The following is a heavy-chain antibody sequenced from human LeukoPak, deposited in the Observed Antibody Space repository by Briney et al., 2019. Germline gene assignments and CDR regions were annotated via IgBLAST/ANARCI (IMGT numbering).Heavy chain of an antibody. D-gene: IGHD3-10*01. V-gene: IGHV3-9*01. J-gene: IGHJ6*03. CDR2: ISWNSGSI. CDR1: GFTFDDYA. CDR3: ARGRGAYYYYYMDV. Sequence: PGRSLRLSCAASGFTFDDYAMHWVRHAPGKGLEWVSGISWNSGSIGYADSVKGRFTISRDNAKNSLYLQMNSLRAEDTALYYCARGRGAYYYYYMDVWGKGTTVTVSS.